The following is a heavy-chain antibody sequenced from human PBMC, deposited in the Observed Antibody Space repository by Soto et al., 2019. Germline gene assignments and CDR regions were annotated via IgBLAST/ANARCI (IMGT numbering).Heavy chain of an antibody. Sequence: PSETLSLTCTVSGGSISSGGYYWSWIRQHPGKGLEWIGYIYYSGSTYYNPSLKSRVTISVDTSKNQFSLKLSSVTAADTAVYYCARCGSGSYNFDYWGQGTLVTVSS. V-gene: IGHV4-31*03. CDR3: ARCGSGSYNFDY. D-gene: IGHD3-10*01. CDR1: GGSISSGGYY. J-gene: IGHJ4*02. CDR2: IYYSGST.